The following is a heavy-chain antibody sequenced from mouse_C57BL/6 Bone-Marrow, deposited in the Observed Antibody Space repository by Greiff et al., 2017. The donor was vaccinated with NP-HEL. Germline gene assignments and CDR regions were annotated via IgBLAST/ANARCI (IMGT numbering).Heavy chain of an antibody. CDR3: ERDHVY. V-gene: IGHV5-4*01. Sequence: EVKLMESGGGLVKPGGSLKLSCAASGFTFSSYAMSWVRQTPEKRLEWVATISDGGSYTYYPDNVKGRFTISRDNAKNNLYLQMSHLKSEDTAMYYCERDHVYWGQGTTLTVSS. CDR2: ISDGGSYT. CDR1: GFTFSSYA. J-gene: IGHJ2*01.